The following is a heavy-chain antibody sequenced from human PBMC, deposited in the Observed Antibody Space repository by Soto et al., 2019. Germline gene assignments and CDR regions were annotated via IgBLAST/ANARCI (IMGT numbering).Heavy chain of an antibody. Sequence: SETLSLTCAVYGGSFSGYYWSWIRQPPGKGLEWIGEINHSGSTNYNPSLKSRVTISVDTSKNQFPLKLSSVTAADTAVYYCARESGYSYGYLYYYYGMDVWGQGTTVTVS. D-gene: IGHD5-18*01. CDR2: INHSGST. CDR1: GGSFSGYY. J-gene: IGHJ6*02. CDR3: ARESGYSYGYLYYYYGMDV. V-gene: IGHV4-34*01.